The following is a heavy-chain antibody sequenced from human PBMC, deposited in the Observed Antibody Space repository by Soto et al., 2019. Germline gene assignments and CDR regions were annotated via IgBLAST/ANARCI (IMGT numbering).Heavy chain of an antibody. J-gene: IGHJ4*02. CDR2: IIPMFGTA. CDR3: ASGIQLWLRRINNGYSG. D-gene: IGHD5-18*01. V-gene: IGHV1-69*05. Sequence: QVQLVQSGAEVKKPESSVKVSCKAPGGTFSTYAISWVRQAPGQGLEWMGGIIPMFGTANYAQRFQDRVTXTXDEYTNTVSMELSSLRSEDTAVYFCASGIQLWLRRINNGYSGWGQGTLVTVSS. CDR1: GGTFSTYA.